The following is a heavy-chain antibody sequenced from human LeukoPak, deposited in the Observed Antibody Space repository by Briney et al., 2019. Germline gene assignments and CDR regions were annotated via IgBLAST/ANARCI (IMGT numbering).Heavy chain of an antibody. Sequence: PGGSLRLSCAASGFTFSSYSMNWVRQAPGKGLEWVANIKQDGSEKYYVDSVKGRFTISRDNAKNSLYLQMNSLRAEDTAVYYCARDLGGWYVFDYWGQGTLVSVSS. V-gene: IGHV3-7*01. CDR1: GFTFSSYS. D-gene: IGHD6-19*01. CDR3: ARDLGGWYVFDY. J-gene: IGHJ4*02. CDR2: IKQDGSEK.